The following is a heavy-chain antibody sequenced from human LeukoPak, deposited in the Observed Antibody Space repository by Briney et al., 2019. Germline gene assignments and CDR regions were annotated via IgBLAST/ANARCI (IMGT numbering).Heavy chain of an antibody. V-gene: IGHV1-69*05. CDR2: IIPIFVTA. Sequence: SVKVSCKASGGTFSSYAISWVRQAPGQGLEWMGGIIPIFVTANYAQKFQGRVTSTTDESTSTAYIELSSLRSEDMAVYYCARGNTKHCTNGVCYPEDFDYWGQGTLVTVSS. CDR1: GGTFSSYA. D-gene: IGHD2-8*01. J-gene: IGHJ4*02. CDR3: ARGNTKHCTNGVCYPEDFDY.